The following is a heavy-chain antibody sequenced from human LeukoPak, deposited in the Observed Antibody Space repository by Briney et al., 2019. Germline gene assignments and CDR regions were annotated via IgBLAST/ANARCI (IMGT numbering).Heavy chain of an antibody. CDR3: AKDRLRWFGEITLSRGGFDY. CDR1: EFTFSSYG. D-gene: IGHD3-10*01. V-gene: IGHV3-30*02. CDR2: IRYDGSNK. J-gene: IGHJ4*02. Sequence: QPGRSLRLFCAASEFTFSSYGMHWVRQAPGKGLECVAFIRYDGSNKYYADSVKGRFTISRDNSKNTLYLQMNSLRAEDTAVYYCAKDRLRWFGEITLSRGGFDYWGQGTLVTVSS.